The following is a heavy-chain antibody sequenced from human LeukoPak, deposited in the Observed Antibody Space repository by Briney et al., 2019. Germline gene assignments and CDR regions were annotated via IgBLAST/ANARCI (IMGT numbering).Heavy chain of an antibody. J-gene: IGHJ3*02. CDR1: GGSINNYY. CDR2: ILYSGAT. Sequence: SETLSLTCTVSGGSINNYYWSWMRQSPEKGLEWIGCILYSGATNYNPSFKSRLTISVDTSKNQFSLRLTSVTAADTAVYFCARRAFAEFAFDIWGQGAMVTVSS. CDR3: ARRAFAEFAFDI. V-gene: IGHV4-59*01. D-gene: IGHD3-3*02.